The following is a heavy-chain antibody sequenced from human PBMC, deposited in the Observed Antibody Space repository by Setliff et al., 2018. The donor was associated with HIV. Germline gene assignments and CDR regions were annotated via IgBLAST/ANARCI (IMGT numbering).Heavy chain of an antibody. CDR2: IKQDGSEK. J-gene: IGHJ4*02. Sequence: GGSLRLSCAASGFTLSNYWMSWVRQAPGKGLEWVANIKQDGSEKYYVDSVKGRFTISRDNAKNSLDLQMNNLRVGDTAVYYCARAGYGDYVSFLNYWGQGTLVTVSS. D-gene: IGHD4-17*01. V-gene: IGHV3-7*03. CDR3: ARAGYGDYVSFLNY. CDR1: GFTLSNYW.